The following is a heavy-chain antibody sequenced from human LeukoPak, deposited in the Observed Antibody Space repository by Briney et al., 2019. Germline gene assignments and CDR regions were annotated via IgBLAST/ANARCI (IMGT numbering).Heavy chain of an antibody. J-gene: IGHJ4*02. V-gene: IGHV3-15*01. CDR1: GFTLSNYW. D-gene: IGHD2-21*01. CDR2: IKSKSDGGTT. CDR3: SAYSGYYFDY. Sequence: GGSLRLSCAASGFTLSNYWMTWVRQAPGKGLEWVGRIKSKSDGGTTEYAAPVKGRFTISRDDSKNTLYMQMNSLKTEDTAVYYCSAYSGYYFDYWGQGTLVTVSS.